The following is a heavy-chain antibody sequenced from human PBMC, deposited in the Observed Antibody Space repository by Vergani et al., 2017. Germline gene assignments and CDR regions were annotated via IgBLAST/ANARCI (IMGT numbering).Heavy chain of an antibody. CDR2: IIPILCIA. J-gene: IGHJ4*02. CDR3: AGLKATTSQNFDY. D-gene: IGHD5-12*01. CDR1: GRTFSSYT. V-gene: IGHV1-69*02. Sequence: QVQLVHSGAEVKTPGSSVTVSCKACGRTFSSYTISWVRQAPGQGLEWMGRIIPILCIANYAQKFQARVTITADKSTSTAYMELSSLRSEDTAVYSCAGLKATTSQNFDYWGQGILVTVSS.